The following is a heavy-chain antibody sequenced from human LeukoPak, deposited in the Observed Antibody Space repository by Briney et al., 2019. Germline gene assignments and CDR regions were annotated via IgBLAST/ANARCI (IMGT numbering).Heavy chain of an antibody. CDR2: IYYSGST. D-gene: IGHD3-9*01. CDR3: ERFPSTYYDILTGYLSGWFDP. J-gene: IGHJ5*02. Sequence: SETLSLTCTVSGGSISSYYWSWIRQPPGKGLEWIGYIYYSGSTNYNPSLKSRVTISVDTSKNQFSLKLSSVTAADTAVYYCERFPSTYYDILTGYLSGWFDPWGQGTLVTVSS. V-gene: IGHV4-59*01. CDR1: GGSISSYY.